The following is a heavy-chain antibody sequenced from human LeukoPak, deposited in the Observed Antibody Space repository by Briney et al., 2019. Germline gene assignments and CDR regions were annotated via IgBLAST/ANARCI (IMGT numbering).Heavy chain of an antibody. Sequence: ASVKVSCKASGYTFTSYAMNWVRQAPGQGLEWMGWINTNTGNPTYAQGFTGRFVFSLDTSVSTAYLQISSIKAEDTAVYYCASVYSSRNPDAFDIWGQGTMVTVSS. CDR3: ASVYSSRNPDAFDI. CDR1: GYTFTSYA. V-gene: IGHV7-4-1*02. D-gene: IGHD6-13*01. CDR2: INTNTGNP. J-gene: IGHJ3*02.